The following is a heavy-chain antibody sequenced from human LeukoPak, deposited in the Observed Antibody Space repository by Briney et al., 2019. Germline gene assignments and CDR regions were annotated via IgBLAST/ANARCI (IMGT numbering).Heavy chain of an antibody. CDR2: IYSGGST. CDR1: GFTVSSNY. J-gene: IGHJ4*02. CDR3: ARDRLYDSSGYYDY. D-gene: IGHD3-22*01. V-gene: IGHV3-66*01. Sequence: GGSLRLSCAASGFTVSSNYMSWVRQAPGKGLEWVSVIYSGGSTYYADSVKGRFTISRDNSKNTLYLQMNSLRAEDTAVYYCARDRLYDSSGYYDYWGQGTLVTVSS.